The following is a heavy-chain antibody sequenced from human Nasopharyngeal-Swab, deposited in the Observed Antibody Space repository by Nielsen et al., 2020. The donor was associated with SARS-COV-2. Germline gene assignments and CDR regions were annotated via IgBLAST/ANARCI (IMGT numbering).Heavy chain of an antibody. CDR2: LSSTSTYI. J-gene: IGHJ2*01. Sequence: GESLKISCAASGFTFSSYSMNWVRQAPGKGLEWVSSLSSTSTYIYYADSVKGRFTVSRDNAKNSLYLQMDSLRAEDTAVYYCARDLVSSWRAIGNWCFDLWGRGTLVTVSS. D-gene: IGHD6-13*01. CDR1: GFTFSSYS. V-gene: IGHV3-21*01. CDR3: ARDLVSSWRAIGNWCFDL.